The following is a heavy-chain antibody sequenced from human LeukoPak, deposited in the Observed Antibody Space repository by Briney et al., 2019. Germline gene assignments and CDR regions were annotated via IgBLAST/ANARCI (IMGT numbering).Heavy chain of an antibody. J-gene: IGHJ4*02. V-gene: IGHV1-3*01. CDR1: GYTFTSYA. CDR2: INAGNGNT. D-gene: IGHD3-16*01. CDR3: ARTPPGGDVDH. Sequence: ASVKVSCKASGYTFTSYAMHWVRQAPGQRLEWMGWINAGNGNTKYSQKFQGRVTITRDTPLSTAYMELSSLRSEDTAVYYCARTPPGGDVDHWGEGTLVTVSS.